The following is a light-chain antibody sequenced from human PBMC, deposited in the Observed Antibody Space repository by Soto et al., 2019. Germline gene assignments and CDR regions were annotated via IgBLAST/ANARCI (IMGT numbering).Light chain of an antibody. CDR3: HQYYTSPRA. Sequence: EIVLTQSPGTLSLSPGERATLSCRASQSVSSSYLAWYQQKPGQAPRLLIYGASSRATGIPDRFSGSGSGTDFTLTISRLEPEDSAVYYCHQYYTSPRAFGQGTKVDIK. J-gene: IGKJ1*01. CDR2: GAS. CDR1: QSVSSSY. V-gene: IGKV3-20*01.